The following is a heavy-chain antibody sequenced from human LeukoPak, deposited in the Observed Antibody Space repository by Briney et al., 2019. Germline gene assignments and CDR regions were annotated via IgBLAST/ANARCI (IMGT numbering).Heavy chain of an antibody. CDR3: ARGRGLWFGESYTPLDY. D-gene: IGHD3-10*01. V-gene: IGHV4-39*01. CDR2: IYHSGST. J-gene: IGHJ4*02. Sequence: SETLSLTCTVSGGSISSSFYYWGWIRQPPGKGLEWIGSIYHSGSTYYNPSLKSRVTISVDTSRNQFSLKLSSVTAADTAVYYCARGRGLWFGESYTPLDYWGQGTLVTVSS. CDR1: GGSISSSFYY.